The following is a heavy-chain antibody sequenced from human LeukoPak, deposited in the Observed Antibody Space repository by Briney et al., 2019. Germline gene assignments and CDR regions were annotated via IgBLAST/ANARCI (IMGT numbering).Heavy chain of an antibody. CDR3: ARADWNDGEIDY. Sequence: SVKVSRKASGYTFTGYYMHWVRQAPGQGLEWMGWINPNSGGTNYAQKFQGRVTMTRDTSISTAYMELSRLRSDDTAVYYCARADWNDGEIDYWGQGTLVTVSS. CDR1: GYTFTGYY. D-gene: IGHD1-1*01. CDR2: INPNSGGT. V-gene: IGHV1-2*02. J-gene: IGHJ4*02.